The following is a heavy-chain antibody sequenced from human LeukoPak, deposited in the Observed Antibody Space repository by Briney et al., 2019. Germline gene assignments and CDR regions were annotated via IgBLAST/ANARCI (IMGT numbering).Heavy chain of an antibody. CDR3: ATGCSGSYYSDY. V-gene: IGHV1-24*01. J-gene: IGHJ4*02. D-gene: IGHD1-26*01. Sequence: ASVKVSCKVSGYTLTELSMHWVRQAPGKGLEWMGGFDPEDGETIYAQKFQGRVTMTEDTSTDTAYMELSSLRSEDTAVYYCATGCSGSYYSDYWGQGTLVTVSS. CDR1: GYTLTELS. CDR2: FDPEDGET.